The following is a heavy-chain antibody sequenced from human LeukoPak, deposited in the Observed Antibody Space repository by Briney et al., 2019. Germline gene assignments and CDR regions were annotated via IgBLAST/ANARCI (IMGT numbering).Heavy chain of an antibody. Sequence: SETLSLTCAVYGGSFSGYYWSWIRQPQGKGLEWIGEINHSGSTNYNPSLKSRVTISVDTSKNQFSLKLSSVTVADTAVYYCARDRAQYGSGSYDAFDIWGQGTMVTVSS. CDR2: INHSGST. V-gene: IGHV4-34*01. CDR3: ARDRAQYGSGSYDAFDI. J-gene: IGHJ3*02. CDR1: GGSFSGYY. D-gene: IGHD3-10*01.